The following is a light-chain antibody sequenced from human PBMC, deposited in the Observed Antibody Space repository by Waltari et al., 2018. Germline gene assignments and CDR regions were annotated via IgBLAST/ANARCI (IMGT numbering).Light chain of an antibody. CDR2: DAS. Sequence: IVLKQSPATLSLSPGERATLSCRASQNIGSYLALYQQKPGQPPRVLIYDASTRATGIPARFSGSGSGADFALTISSLEPDDFAVYYCQQRSNWPRTFGQGTKLEIK. V-gene: IGKV3-11*01. J-gene: IGKJ2*01. CDR1: QNIGSY. CDR3: QQRSNWPRT.